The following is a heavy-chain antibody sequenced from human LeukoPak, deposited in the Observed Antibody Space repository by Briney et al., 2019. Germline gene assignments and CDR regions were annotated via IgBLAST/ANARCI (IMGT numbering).Heavy chain of an antibody. Sequence: ASVTVSCTASGYTFTDFYIHWERQAPGQGLEWMGWINPKTGGTNYGQRFKGRVTLTRDTSTSTAYMELSRVRSYDTAVYYCAREVCVNGVCQRYCDCWGQGTPVTVSS. CDR1: GYTFTDFY. CDR2: INPKTGGT. CDR3: AREVCVNGVCQRYCDC. V-gene: IGHV1-2*02. J-gene: IGHJ4*02. D-gene: IGHD2-8*01.